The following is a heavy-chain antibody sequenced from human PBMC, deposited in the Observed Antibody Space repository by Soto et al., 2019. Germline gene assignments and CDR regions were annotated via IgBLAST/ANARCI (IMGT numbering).Heavy chain of an antibody. Sequence: QVQLVQSGAEVKKPGSSVKVSCKASGGTFSSYTISWVRQAPGQGLEWMGRIIPILGIANYAQKFQGRVTITADKSTSTAYMELSSLRSEDTAVYYCAREGADSYQWLGPIYWGQGTLVTVSS. D-gene: IGHD6-19*01. V-gene: IGHV1-69*08. CDR2: IIPILGIA. CDR1: GGTFSSYT. CDR3: AREGADSYQWLGPIY. J-gene: IGHJ4*02.